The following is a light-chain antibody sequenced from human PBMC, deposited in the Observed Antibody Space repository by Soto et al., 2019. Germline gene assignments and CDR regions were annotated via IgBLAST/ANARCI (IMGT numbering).Light chain of an antibody. CDR2: NND. V-gene: IGLV1-44*01. Sequence: QSVLTQPPSTSGTPGQRVSISCSGSSSNIGTKTVNWYQQLPGTAPKLLIYNNDQRPSGVPDRFSGSKSGTSASLAISGLQSEDEADYYCAAWDDFLNGWVFGGGTKLTVL. J-gene: IGLJ3*02. CDR1: SSNIGTKT. CDR3: AAWDDFLNGWV.